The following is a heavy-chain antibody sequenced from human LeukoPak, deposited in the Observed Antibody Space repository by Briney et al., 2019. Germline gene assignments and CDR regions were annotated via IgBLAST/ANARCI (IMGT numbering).Heavy chain of an antibody. CDR2: IKSKTDGGTT. Sequence: SGGSLRLSCAASGFTFSNAWMSWVRQAPGKGLEWVGRIKSKTDGGTTDYAAPVKGRFTISRDDSKNTLYLQMNSLKTEDTAVYYCTTRLWFSRQTWFDPWGQGTLVTVSS. V-gene: IGHV3-15*01. CDR3: TTRLWFSRQTWFDP. J-gene: IGHJ5*02. CDR1: GFTFSNAW. D-gene: IGHD3-10*01.